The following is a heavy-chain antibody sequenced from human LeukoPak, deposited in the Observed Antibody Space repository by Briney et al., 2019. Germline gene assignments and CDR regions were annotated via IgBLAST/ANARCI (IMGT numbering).Heavy chain of an antibody. Sequence: PGGSLRLSCAASGFTFSSYAMHWVRQAPGKGLEWVAVISYDGSNKYYADSVKGRFTISRDNSKNTLYLQMNGLRAEDTAVYYCVRELSGFDYWGQGTLVTVSS. J-gene: IGHJ4*02. D-gene: IGHD3-10*01. CDR3: VRELSGFDY. CDR1: GFTFSSYA. CDR2: ISYDGSNK. V-gene: IGHV3-30-3*01.